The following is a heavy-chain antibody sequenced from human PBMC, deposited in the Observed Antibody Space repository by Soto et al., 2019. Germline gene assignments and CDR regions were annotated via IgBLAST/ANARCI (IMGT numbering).Heavy chain of an antibody. J-gene: IGHJ6*02. D-gene: IGHD6-13*01. CDR2: IKQDGSEE. CDR1: GFTFTSYW. V-gene: IGHV3-7*01. CDR3: ARIAASGRGWDV. Sequence: EVQLVESGGGLVHPGGSLRLSYVDYGFTFTSYWMSWVRQAPVRGLEWVGNIKQDGSEENYVDSVKGRFTISRDNAKNSMYLQMNSLRAEDTAVYYCARIAASGRGWDVWGQGTTVVVSS.